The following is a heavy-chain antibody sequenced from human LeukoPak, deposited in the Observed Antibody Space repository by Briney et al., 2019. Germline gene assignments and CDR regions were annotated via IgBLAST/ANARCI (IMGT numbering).Heavy chain of an antibody. D-gene: IGHD5-12*01. CDR3: ARDADNGYEYHDYFDP. CDR1: GYTFTAYY. J-gene: IGHJ5*02. V-gene: IGHV1-2*02. Sequence: ASVKVSCKTSGYTFTAYYIHWVRQAPGQGPEWMGWIKPSSGDTEYAQNFQDRVTMTRDTSISTAYMELSSLRSDDTAVYFCARDADNGYEYHDYFDPWGQGTLVTVSS. CDR2: IKPSSGDT.